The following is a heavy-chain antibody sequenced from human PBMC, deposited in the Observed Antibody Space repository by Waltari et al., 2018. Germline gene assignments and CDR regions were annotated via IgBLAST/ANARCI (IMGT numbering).Heavy chain of an antibody. J-gene: IGHJ6*02. CDR1: GGSFSGYY. V-gene: IGHV4-34*01. CDR3: ARHMARAGGYYYGMDV. D-gene: IGHD2-15*01. CDR2: INQSGST. Sequence: QVQLQQWGAGLLKPSETLSLTCAVYGGSFSGYYWSWIRQPPGRGLGWGGEINQSGSTNDNSSLRSRVTISVDTSKNQYFQKLSSVTAADAAVYYCARHMARAGGYYYGMDVWGQGTTVTVAS.